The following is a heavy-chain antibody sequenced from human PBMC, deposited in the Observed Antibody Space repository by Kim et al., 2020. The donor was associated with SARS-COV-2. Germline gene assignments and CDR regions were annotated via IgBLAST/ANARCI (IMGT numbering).Heavy chain of an antibody. CDR1: GFTFSSYW. J-gene: IGHJ6*02. Sequence: GGSLRLSCAASGFTFSSYWMSWVRQAPGKELEWVANIKQDGSEKYYVDSVKGRFTISRDNAKNSLYLQMNSLRAEDTAVYYCARWSITIFGVVYYYQYGMDVWGQGTTVTVSS. CDR2: IKQDGSEK. V-gene: IGHV3-7*01. D-gene: IGHD3-3*01. CDR3: ARWSITIFGVVYYYQYGMDV.